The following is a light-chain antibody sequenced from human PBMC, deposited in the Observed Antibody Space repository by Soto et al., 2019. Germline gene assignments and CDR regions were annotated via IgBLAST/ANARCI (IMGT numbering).Light chain of an antibody. V-gene: IGKV3-15*01. CDR2: GAS. CDR3: QQYNNWPTWT. CDR1: QSVSSN. J-gene: IGKJ1*01. Sequence: IVMTQSPATLSVSPGERATLSCRASQSVSSNLAWYQQKPGQAPRLLICGASTRATGIPARFSGSGSGTEFTLTISSLQSEDFALYYCQQYNNWPTWTFGQGTKVE.